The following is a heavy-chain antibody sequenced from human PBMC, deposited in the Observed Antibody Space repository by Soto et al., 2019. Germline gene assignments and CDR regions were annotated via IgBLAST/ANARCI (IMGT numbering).Heavy chain of an antibody. J-gene: IGHJ4*02. D-gene: IGHD3-16*02. CDR1: GGSISSYY. CDR2: IYYSGST. Sequence: LSLTCTVSGGSISSYYWSWIRQPPGKGLEWIGYIYYSGSTNYNTSLKSRVTISVDTSKNQFSLKLSSVTAADTAVYYCARGPFYDSVWGTYRYFDYWGQGSLVTVS. V-gene: IGHV4-59*01. CDR3: ARGPFYDSVWGTYRYFDY.